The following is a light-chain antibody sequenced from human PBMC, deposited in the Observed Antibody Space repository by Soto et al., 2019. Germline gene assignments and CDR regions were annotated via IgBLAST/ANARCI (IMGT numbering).Light chain of an antibody. J-gene: IGKJ3*01. V-gene: IGKV2-28*01. CDR2: VGS. CDR3: MQALQTPLT. CDR1: QSLVHASGLNY. Sequence: DIVMTQSPLSLAVTPGEPATISCRSSQSLVHASGLNYLDWYLQRPGQSPQLLIYVGSSRASGVPDRFSASGSGTDFTLRISRVEAEDVGIYYCMQALQTPLTFGPGTRVDIK.